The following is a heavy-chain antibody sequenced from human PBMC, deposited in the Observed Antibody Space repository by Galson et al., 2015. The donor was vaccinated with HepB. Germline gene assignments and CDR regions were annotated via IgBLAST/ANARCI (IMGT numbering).Heavy chain of an antibody. J-gene: IGHJ4*02. CDR2: TYYRSKWYN. CDR3: AALGPPLDY. V-gene: IGHV6-1*01. Sequence: CAISGDSVSNKNTAWNWIRQSPLRGLEWLGRTYYRSKWYNNYSVSVKSRITINPDTSKNQFYLQLNSVTPEDTAVYYCAALGPPLDYCGRGSLVTVSS. CDR1: GDSVSNKNTA.